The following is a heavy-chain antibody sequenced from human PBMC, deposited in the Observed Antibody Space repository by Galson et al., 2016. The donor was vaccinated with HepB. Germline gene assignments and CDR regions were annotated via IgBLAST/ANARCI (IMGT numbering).Heavy chain of an antibody. V-gene: IGHV3-74*03. Sequence: SLRLSCAASGFTFSNYWMHWVRQVPGKGPVWVSRIDSEGSSTKYADSVKGRFTISRDNAKNTLYLQMNSLRAGDTAVYYCARDRASSGWYVFGSWGQGTLVTVSS. J-gene: IGHJ4*02. D-gene: IGHD6-19*01. CDR3: ARDRASSGWYVFGS. CDR1: GFTFSNYW. CDR2: IDSEGSST.